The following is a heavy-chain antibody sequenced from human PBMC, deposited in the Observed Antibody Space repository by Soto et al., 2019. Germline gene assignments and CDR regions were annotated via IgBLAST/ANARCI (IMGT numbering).Heavy chain of an antibody. CDR3: ARSKTIVMPGFDH. CDR2: INTGNGDS. CDR1: GYVFTGFA. D-gene: IGHD2-21*01. V-gene: IGHV1-3*04. J-gene: IGHJ4*02. Sequence: ASVKVSCKTSGYVFTGFAIHWMRQAPGQGPEWMGWINTGNGDSKYSEKFQDRVTITRDTSATTAYMELSSLRSEDTAVYYCARSKTIVMPGFDHWGQGTLVTVSS.